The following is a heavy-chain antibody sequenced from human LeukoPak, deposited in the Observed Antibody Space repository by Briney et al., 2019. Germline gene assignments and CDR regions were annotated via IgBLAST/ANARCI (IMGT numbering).Heavy chain of an antibody. D-gene: IGHD1-26*01. CDR3: ARYIVSYPHDAFDI. J-gene: IGHJ3*02. V-gene: IGHV4-61*05. CDR1: GGSISSSPYY. CDR2: IYYSGST. Sequence: PSETLSLTCTVSGGSISSSPYYWGWIRQPPGKGLEWIGYIYYSGSTSYNPSLKSRVTISVDTSKKQFSLKLGSVTAADTAFYYCARYIVSYPHDAFDIWGQGTMVTVSS.